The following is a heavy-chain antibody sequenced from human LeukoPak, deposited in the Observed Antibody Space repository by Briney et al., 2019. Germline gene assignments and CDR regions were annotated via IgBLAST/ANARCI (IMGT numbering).Heavy chain of an antibody. J-gene: IGHJ4*02. CDR2: ISGSGGST. CDR1: GFTFSSYA. D-gene: IGHD6-13*01. V-gene: IGHV3-23*01. CDR3: AKTKGYPYYSDY. Sequence: SGGSLRLSCVASGFTFSSYAVTWVRQAPGKGLEWVSAISGSGGSTYYADSVKGRFTISRDNSKNTLYLQMNSLRAEDTAVYSCAKTKGYPYYSDYWGQGILVTVSS.